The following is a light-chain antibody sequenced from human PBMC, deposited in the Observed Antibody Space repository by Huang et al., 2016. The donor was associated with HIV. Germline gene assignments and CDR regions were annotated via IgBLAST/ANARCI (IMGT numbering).Light chain of an antibody. J-gene: IGKJ3*01. CDR2: GAS. CDR3: QQYNNWPKVFT. CDR1: QIVSSN. V-gene: IGKV3-15*01. Sequence: EIVMTQSPATLSVSPGERATLSCRASQIVSSNLAWYQQNPGQAPRLLIYGASTRATGSPARFSGSGSGTEFTLTISSLQSEDFAVYYCQQYNNWPKVFTFGPGTKVDIK.